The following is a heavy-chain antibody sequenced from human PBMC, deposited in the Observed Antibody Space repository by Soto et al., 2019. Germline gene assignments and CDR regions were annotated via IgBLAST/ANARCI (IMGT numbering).Heavy chain of an antibody. Sequence: ASVKVSCKASGYTFTSYGISWVRQAPGQGLEWMGWISAYNGNTNYAQKLQGRVTMTTDTSTSTAHMELRSLRSDDTAVYYCARDRGWYWFDPWGQGTLVTVSS. J-gene: IGHJ5*02. D-gene: IGHD6-19*01. V-gene: IGHV1-18*01. CDR2: ISAYNGNT. CDR1: GYTFTSYG. CDR3: ARDRGWYWFDP.